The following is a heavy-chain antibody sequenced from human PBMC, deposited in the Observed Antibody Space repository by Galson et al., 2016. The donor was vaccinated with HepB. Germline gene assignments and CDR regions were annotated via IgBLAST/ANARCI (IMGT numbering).Heavy chain of an antibody. CDR2: ISGGGGNT. D-gene: IGHD4-17*01. J-gene: IGHJ4*02. V-gene: IGHV3-23*01. CDR1: GSTFSNYG. Sequence: SLRLSCAASGSTFSNYGMNWVRQAPGKGLEWVAAISGGGGNTSYGEAVKGRFTISRDTSTNTVSIHMKNLSAEDTAVSYCASPRGARSYLDYWGQGTLVTVSS. CDR3: ASPRGARSYLDY.